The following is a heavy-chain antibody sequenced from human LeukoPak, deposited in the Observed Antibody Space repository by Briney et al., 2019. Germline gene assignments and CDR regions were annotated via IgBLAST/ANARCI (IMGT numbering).Heavy chain of an antibody. Sequence: SGGSLRLSCAASGFTFSSYSMNWVRQAPGKGLEWVSSISSSSSYIYYADSVKGRSTISRDNAKNSLYLQMNSLRAEDTAVYYCARDRSSWYDFDYWGQGTLVTVSS. CDR2: ISSSSSYI. J-gene: IGHJ4*02. V-gene: IGHV3-21*01. D-gene: IGHD6-13*01. CDR3: ARDRSSWYDFDY. CDR1: GFTFSSYS.